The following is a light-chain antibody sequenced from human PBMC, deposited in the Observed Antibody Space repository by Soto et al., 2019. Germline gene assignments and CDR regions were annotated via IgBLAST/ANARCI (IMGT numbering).Light chain of an antibody. V-gene: IGLV2-14*01. CDR1: SSDVGGYNY. CDR3: SSYTSSRV. J-gene: IGLJ2*01. CDR2: DVS. Sequence: QSALTQPASVSGSPGQSITISCTGTSSDVGGYNYVSWYQQHPGKAPKLMIYDVSNRPSGVSNRFSGSTSGNTASLTISGLQAEDEADYYCSSYTSSRVFGGGTKLTVL.